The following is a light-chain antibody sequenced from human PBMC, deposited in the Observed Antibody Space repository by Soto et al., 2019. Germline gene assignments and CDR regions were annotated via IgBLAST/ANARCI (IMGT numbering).Light chain of an antibody. CDR2: GAS. V-gene: IGKV3-20*01. CDR1: QSFVNMY. J-gene: IGKJ1*01. CDR3: QQFGSSPRT. Sequence: ERVLTRHAGTLSRSRGETSPLSCRASQSFVNMYLAWYQQKPGQAPRLLMYGASRRPTGIPDRFSGSGSATDFTLPLCRQAPEDFAVYYCQQFGSSPRTFGLGTKVDI.